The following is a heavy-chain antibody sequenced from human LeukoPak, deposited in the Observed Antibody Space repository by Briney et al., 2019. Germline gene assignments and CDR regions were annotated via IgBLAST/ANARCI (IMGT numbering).Heavy chain of an antibody. CDR1: GGSISGYY. CDR3: ARAVREMATGDYFDY. Sequence: SETLSLTCTVSGGSISGYYWSWIRQPAGKGLEWIGRIYTSGSTNYNPSLESRVTMSVDTSKNQFSLKLNSVTAADTAVYYCARAVREMATGDYFDYWGQGTLVTVSS. CDR2: IYTSGST. J-gene: IGHJ4*02. V-gene: IGHV4-4*07. D-gene: IGHD5-24*01.